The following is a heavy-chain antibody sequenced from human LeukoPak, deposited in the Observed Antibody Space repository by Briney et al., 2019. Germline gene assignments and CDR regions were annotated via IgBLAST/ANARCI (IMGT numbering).Heavy chain of an antibody. CDR3: ARGQNYDILTGYPYYYYGMDV. V-gene: IGHV4-34*01. Sequence: PSETLSLTCTVSGGSISSYYWSWIRQPPGKGLEWIGEINHSGSTNYNPSLKSRVTISVDTSKNQFSLKLSSVTAADTAVYYCARGQNYDILTGYPYYYYGMDVWGQGTTVTVSS. J-gene: IGHJ6*02. CDR2: INHSGST. CDR1: GGSISSYY. D-gene: IGHD3-9*01.